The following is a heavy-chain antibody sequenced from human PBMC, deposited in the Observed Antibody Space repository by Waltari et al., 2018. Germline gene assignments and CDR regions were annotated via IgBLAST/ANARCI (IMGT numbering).Heavy chain of an antibody. CDR2: ISTSSSYR. CDR1: GFTLSSHG. V-gene: IGHV3-21*01. CDR3: AREPDNYGAHVVDY. Sequence: EVQLVESGGGLVKPGGSLRLSCAVSGFTLSSHGMDWVRQAPGKGWEWVATISTSSSYRYYADSVKGRFTVSRDNARKSLFLEMNGLRGDDTALYYCAREPDNYGAHVVDYWGQGTLVTVSS. D-gene: IGHD4-17*01. J-gene: IGHJ4*02.